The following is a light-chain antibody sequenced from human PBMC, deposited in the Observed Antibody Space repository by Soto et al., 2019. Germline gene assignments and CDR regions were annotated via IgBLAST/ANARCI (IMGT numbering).Light chain of an antibody. CDR2: DAS. Sequence: EIVLTQSPATLSLSPGERATLSCRASQSVSSYLAWYQQKPGQAPRLLIYDASNRATGIPARFSGSGSGTDFTLTISSLEPEDFAVYYCPQRSNWLTFGAGTKVDIX. CDR1: QSVSSY. V-gene: IGKV3-11*01. J-gene: IGKJ4*01. CDR3: PQRSNWLT.